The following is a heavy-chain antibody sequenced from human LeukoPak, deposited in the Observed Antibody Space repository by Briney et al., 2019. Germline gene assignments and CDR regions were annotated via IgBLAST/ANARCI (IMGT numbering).Heavy chain of an antibody. J-gene: IGHJ4*02. CDR3: ARGGYDYVWGSYRYHLDY. D-gene: IGHD3-16*02. CDR2: IRYDGSNK. CDR1: GFTFSSYG. Sequence: PGGSLRLSCAASGFTFSSYGMHWVRQAPGKGLEWVAFIRYDGSNKYYADSVKGRFTISRDNAKNTLYLQMNSLRAEDTAVYYCARGGYDYVWGSYRYHLDYWGQGTLVTVSS. V-gene: IGHV3-30*02.